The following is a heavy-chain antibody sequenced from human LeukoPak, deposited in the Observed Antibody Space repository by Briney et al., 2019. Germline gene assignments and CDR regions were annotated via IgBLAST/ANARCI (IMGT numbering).Heavy chain of an antibody. CDR1: GGSISSGGYY. CDR2: FYNSERT. V-gene: IGHV4-31*03. CDR3: ARDNNWFDT. Sequence: SQTLSLTCTVSGGSISSGGYYCTWIRQHPGKGLEWIGHFYNSERTYYNPSLKSRVTISADTSKNQFSLRLNSVTDADTAVYYCARDNNWFDTWGQGALVTVSS. J-gene: IGHJ5*02.